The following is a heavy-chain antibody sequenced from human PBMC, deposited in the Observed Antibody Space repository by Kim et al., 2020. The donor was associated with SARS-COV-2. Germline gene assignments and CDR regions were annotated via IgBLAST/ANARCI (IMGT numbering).Heavy chain of an antibody. J-gene: IGHJ4*02. CDR3: ATYVQTRSEEDY. CDR2: IDRRGGNI. V-gene: IGHV3-23*01. D-gene: IGHD6-19*01. CDR1: GFAFSDYT. Sequence: GGSLRLSCAASGFAFSDYTMTWFRQAPGKGLQWVSVIDRRGGNIHYADSVKGRFTISRDNSKNVLFLQMNSLRAEDTAIYFCATYVQTRSEEDYWGQGTLVAVSS.